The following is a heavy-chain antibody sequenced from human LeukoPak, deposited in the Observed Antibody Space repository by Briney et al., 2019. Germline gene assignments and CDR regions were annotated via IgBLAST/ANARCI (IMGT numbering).Heavy chain of an antibody. D-gene: IGHD3-3*01. CDR2: ISTYNGNT. J-gene: IGHJ6*03. CDR3: ARLSNDFWSGRPGVYYYYYMDV. V-gene: IGHV1-18*01. Sequence: ASVKVSCKASGYTFTSYGISWVQQAPGQGLEWMGWISTYNGNTNYVQKLQGRVTMTTDTSTSTAYMELRSLRSDDTAVYYCARLSNDFWSGRPGVYYYYYMDVWGKGTTVTVSS. CDR1: GYTFTSYG.